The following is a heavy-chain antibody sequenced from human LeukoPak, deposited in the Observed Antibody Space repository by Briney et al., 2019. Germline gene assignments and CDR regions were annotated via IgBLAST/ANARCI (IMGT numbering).Heavy chain of an antibody. CDR3: ARDLKAYCGGDCFNAFDI. D-gene: IGHD2-21*02. V-gene: IGHV3-33*01. Sequence: GGSLRLSCAASGVTFSSYGMHWVRKAPGKGMEWVAVIWYDGSNKYYADSVKGRFTISRDNSKNTPYLQMNSLRAEDTAVYYCARDLKAYCGGDCFNAFDIWGQGTMVTVSS. J-gene: IGHJ3*02. CDR2: IWYDGSNK. CDR1: GVTFSSYG.